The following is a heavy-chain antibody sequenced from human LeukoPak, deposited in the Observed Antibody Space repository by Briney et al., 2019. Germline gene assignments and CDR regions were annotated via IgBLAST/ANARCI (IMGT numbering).Heavy chain of an antibody. V-gene: IGHV4-59*08. D-gene: IGHD6-19*01. CDR1: GASISSYY. CDR3: ARNWDDSSGDAYAFDI. J-gene: IGHJ3*02. CDR2: IYYSGSA. Sequence: PSETLSLTCTVSGASISSYYWSWIRQPPGKGLEWIGYIYYSGSANYNPSLKSRVTISVDTSKNHFSLKLSSVTAADTAVYYCARNWDDSSGDAYAFDIWGQGTMVTVSS.